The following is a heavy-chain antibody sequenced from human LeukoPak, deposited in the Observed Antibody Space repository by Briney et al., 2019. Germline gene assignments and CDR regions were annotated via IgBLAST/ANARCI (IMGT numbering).Heavy chain of an antibody. CDR3: AGRVTGYSSGYVY. J-gene: IGHJ4*02. V-gene: IGHV3-23*01. Sequence: GGSLRLSCVASGITFSNYAVSWVRQAPEKGLDWVSVISGSAHKIRYADSVKGRFTISRDNSENIVYLQMSNLRAEDTAVYYCAGRVTGYSSGYVYWGQGTLVTVSS. CDR1: GITFSNYA. CDR2: ISGSAHKI. D-gene: IGHD5-18*01.